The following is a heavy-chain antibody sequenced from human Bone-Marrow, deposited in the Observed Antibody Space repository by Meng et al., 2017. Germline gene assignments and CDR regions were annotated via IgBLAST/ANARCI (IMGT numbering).Heavy chain of an antibody. V-gene: IGHV1-2*02. D-gene: IGHD3-22*01. CDR3: ARDRDYYDSSGINRFDY. Sequence: ASVKVSCKASGYTFTGYYMHWVRQAPGQGLEWMGWINPNSGGTNYAQKFQGRVTMTRDTSISTAYMELSRLRSDDTAVYYCARDRDYYDSSGINRFDYWGQGTLVTVSS. CDR1: GYTFTGYY. CDR2: INPNSGGT. J-gene: IGHJ4*02.